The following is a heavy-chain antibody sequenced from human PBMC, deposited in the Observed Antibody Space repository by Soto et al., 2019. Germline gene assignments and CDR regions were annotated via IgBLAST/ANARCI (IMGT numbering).Heavy chain of an antibody. CDR2: ISYDGSNK. CDR1: GFTFSSYA. J-gene: IGHJ6*02. V-gene: IGHV3-30-3*01. Sequence: VQLVESGGGVVQPGRSLRLSCAASGFTFSSYAMHWVRQAPGKGLEWVAVISYDGSNKYYADSVKGRFTISRDNSKNTLYLQMNSLRAEDTAVYYCARDRLRYCSGGSCYYYGMDVWGQGTTVTVSS. D-gene: IGHD2-15*01. CDR3: ARDRLRYCSGGSCYYYGMDV.